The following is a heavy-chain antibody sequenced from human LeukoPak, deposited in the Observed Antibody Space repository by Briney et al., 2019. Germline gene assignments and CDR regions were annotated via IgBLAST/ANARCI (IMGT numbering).Heavy chain of an antibody. CDR2: ISYDGSNK. D-gene: IGHD7-27*01. J-gene: IGHJ4*02. Sequence: PGGSLRLSCAASGFTFSSYAMHWVRQAPGKGLEWVAVISYDGSNKYYADSVKGRFTISRDNSKNTLCLQMNSLRAEDTAVYYCARELLGAFDYWGQGTLVTVSS. CDR1: GFTFSSYA. V-gene: IGHV3-30-3*01. CDR3: ARELLGAFDY.